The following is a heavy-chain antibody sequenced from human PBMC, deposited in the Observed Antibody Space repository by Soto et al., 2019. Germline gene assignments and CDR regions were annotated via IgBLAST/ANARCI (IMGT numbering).Heavy chain of an antibody. D-gene: IGHD6-19*01. CDR1: GFTFSSYA. J-gene: IGHJ4*02. CDR2: ISGSGGNT. CDR3: AKCAGSGWYPDY. Sequence: EVQLLESAGGLVQPGGSLSLSCAASGFTFSSYAMRWVRQAPGKGLEWVSAISGSGGNTYYADSVKGRFTISRDNSKNTLFLQVNSLRAEDTAVYYCAKCAGSGWYPDYWGQGTLVTVSS. V-gene: IGHV3-23*01.